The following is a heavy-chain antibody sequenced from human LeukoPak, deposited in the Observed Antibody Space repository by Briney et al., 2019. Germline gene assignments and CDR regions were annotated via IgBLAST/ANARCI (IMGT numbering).Heavy chain of an antibody. CDR2: ISSNGGST. CDR3: VNSPYLYGSGAYIDY. D-gene: IGHD3-10*01. CDR1: GFTFSSYA. V-gene: IGHV3-64D*06. Sequence: PGGALRLSCSASGFTFSSYAMYCVREALGKGLEYVSAISSNGGSTYYADSVKCRFTISRDNSKNTLYLQMSSLRAEDTAVYYCVNSPYLYGSGAYIDYWGQGTLVTVSS. J-gene: IGHJ4*02.